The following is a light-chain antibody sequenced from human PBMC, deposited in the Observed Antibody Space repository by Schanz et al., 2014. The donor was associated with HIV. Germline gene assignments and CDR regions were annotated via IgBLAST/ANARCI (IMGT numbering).Light chain of an antibody. J-gene: IGLJ2*01. CDR1: SRDLGVYNY. CDR2: DVN. CDR3: NSYTSKNTPI. V-gene: IGLV2-14*03. Sequence: QSALTQPASVSGSPGQSITISCTGTSRDLGVYNYLPRYQQNPGKAPKLMIYDVNNRPSGVSNRFSGSKSGNTASLTISGLQAEDEADYYCNSYTSKNTPIFGGGTKLTVL.